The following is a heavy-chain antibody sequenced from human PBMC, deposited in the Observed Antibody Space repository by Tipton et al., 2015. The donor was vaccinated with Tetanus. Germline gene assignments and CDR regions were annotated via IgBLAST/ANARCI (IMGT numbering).Heavy chain of an antibody. J-gene: IGHJ6*04. CDR1: GGSISTYH. CDR3: ARGDGYHYYYHMDV. Sequence: TLSLTCTVSGGSISTYHWNWIRQPPGKGLEWIGYFFYSGSTNYNPSLKSRVSMAVGTSKNQFSLQLRSVTAADTAVYYCARGDGYHYYYHMDVWGRGTTVTVSS. CDR2: FFYSGST. D-gene: IGHD1-26*01. V-gene: IGHV4-59*13.